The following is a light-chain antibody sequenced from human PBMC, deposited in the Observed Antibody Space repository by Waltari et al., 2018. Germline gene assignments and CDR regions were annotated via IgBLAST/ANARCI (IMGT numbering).Light chain of an antibody. CDR2: AAS. V-gene: IGKV3-15*01. J-gene: IGKJ3*01. Sequence: EVVMTQSPASLSLSPGQRVTLPCRASQSVADTIAWYQHQPGQAPRLLIYAASTRATGIPARFTGSGSGTEFSLTISSLQSEDFAVYFCQQYNRWPPITFGPGTKVEI. CDR1: QSVADT. CDR3: QQYNRWPPIT.